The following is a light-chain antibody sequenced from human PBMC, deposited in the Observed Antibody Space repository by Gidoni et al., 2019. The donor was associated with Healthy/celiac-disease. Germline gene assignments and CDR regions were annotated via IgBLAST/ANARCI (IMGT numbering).Light chain of an antibody. Sequence: VMTQSPDSLAVSLGERATINCKSSQRVLYSSNNKNYLAWYQQKPGQPPKLLIYWASTRESGVPDRFSGSGSGTDFTLTISSLQAEDVAVYYCQQYYSTPPWTFGQGTKVEIK. J-gene: IGKJ1*01. CDR2: WAS. CDR3: QQYYSTPPWT. V-gene: IGKV4-1*01. CDR1: QRVLYSSNNKNY.